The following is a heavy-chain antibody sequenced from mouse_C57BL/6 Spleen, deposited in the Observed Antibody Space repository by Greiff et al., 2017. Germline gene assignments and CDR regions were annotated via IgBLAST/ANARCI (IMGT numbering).Heavy chain of an antibody. CDR1: GFTFSNYW. CDR2: ISLKSDNYAT. V-gene: IGHV6-3*01. J-gene: IGHJ3*01. D-gene: IGHD1-1*01. Sequence: EVQVVESGGGLVQPGGSMKLSCVASGFTFSNYWMNWVRQSPEKGLEWVAQISLKSDNYATHYAKSVKGRFTISRDDSKSSVYLQRSNLRAEATGIYYCTLRWFAYWGQGTLVTVSA. CDR3: TLRWFAY.